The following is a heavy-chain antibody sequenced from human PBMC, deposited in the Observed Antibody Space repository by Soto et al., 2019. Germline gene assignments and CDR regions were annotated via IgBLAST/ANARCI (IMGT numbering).Heavy chain of an antibody. CDR2: IYYSGST. Sequence: SETLSLTCAVYVGSFSGYYWSWIRQPPGKGLEWIGYIYYSGSTNYNPSLKSRVTISVDTSKNQFSLKLSSVTAADTAVYYCARLKGEMATNSFDYWGQGTLVTVSS. J-gene: IGHJ4*02. V-gene: IGHV4-59*01. D-gene: IGHD5-12*01. CDR1: VGSFSGYY. CDR3: ARLKGEMATNSFDY.